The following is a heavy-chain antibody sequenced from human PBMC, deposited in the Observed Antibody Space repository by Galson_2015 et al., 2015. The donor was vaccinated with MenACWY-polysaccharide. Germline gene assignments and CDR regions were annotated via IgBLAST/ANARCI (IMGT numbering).Heavy chain of an antibody. V-gene: IGHV3-33*01. CDR3: ARSSVVVVTDTQGFDS. J-gene: IGHJ4*02. Sequence: SLRLSCAASGFTFSSYAMHWVRQAPGKGLEWVAIIWYDGSNKYYADSVKGRFTISRDNSKNTLYLQMNSLRVEDTAMYFCARSSVVVVTDTQGFDSWGQGTLVTVSS. CDR2: IWYDGSNK. CDR1: GFTFSSYA. D-gene: IGHD2-15*01.